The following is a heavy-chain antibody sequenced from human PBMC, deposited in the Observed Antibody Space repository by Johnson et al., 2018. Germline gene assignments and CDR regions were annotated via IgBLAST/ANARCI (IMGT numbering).Heavy chain of an antibody. D-gene: IGHD1-20*01. CDR1: GFTFSRYA. J-gene: IGHJ3*02. CDR3: ARGGIIGSTCADACDI. Sequence: QVQLQESGGGVVQPGRSLRLSCSASGFTFSRYALHWIRQAPGKGLEWVALISFDGSNKFHAESLRGRFTISRDNFKNTLSLRMNSLRAEDTGIYYCARGGIIGSTCADACDIWGQGTFLTVSS. V-gene: IGHV3-30-3*01. CDR2: ISFDGSNK.